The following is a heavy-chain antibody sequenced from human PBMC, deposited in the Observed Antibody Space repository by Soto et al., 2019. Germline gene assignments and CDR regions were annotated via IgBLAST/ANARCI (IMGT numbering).Heavy chain of an antibody. D-gene: IGHD3-10*01. V-gene: IGHV3-30-3*01. Sequence: QVQLVESGGGVVQPGRSLRLSCAASGFTFSSYAMHWVRQAPGKGLEWVAVISYDGSNKYYADSVKGRFTISRDNSKNTLYLQMNSLRAEDTAVYYCASLWVGHTLPIDYWGQGTLVTVSS. CDR1: GFTFSSYA. CDR3: ASLWVGHTLPIDY. CDR2: ISYDGSNK. J-gene: IGHJ4*02.